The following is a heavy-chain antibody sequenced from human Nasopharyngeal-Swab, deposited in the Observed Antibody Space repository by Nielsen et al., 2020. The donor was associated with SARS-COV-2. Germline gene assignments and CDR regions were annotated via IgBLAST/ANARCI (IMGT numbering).Heavy chain of an antibody. V-gene: IGHV3-48*03. Sequence: GESLKISCAASGFTFSSYEMNWVRQAPGKGLEWVSYISSSGSTIYYADSVKGRFTISRDNAKNSLYLQMNSLRAEDTAVYYCARDPTVAGTEDFDYWGQGTLVTVSP. CDR1: GFTFSSYE. J-gene: IGHJ4*02. D-gene: IGHD6-19*01. CDR3: ARDPTVAGTEDFDY. CDR2: ISSSGSTI.